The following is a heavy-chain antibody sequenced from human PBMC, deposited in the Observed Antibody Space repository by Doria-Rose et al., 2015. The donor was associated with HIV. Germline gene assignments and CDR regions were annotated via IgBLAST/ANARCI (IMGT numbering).Heavy chain of an antibody. CDR3: ARIKSSRWYHKYYFDF. D-gene: IGHD6-13*01. V-gene: IGHV2-26*01. Sequence: QITLKESGPVLVKPTETLTLTCTVSGVSLSSPGMGVSWIRQPPGKALEWLANIFSYDDRSYKTSLKSRLTISRGTSKSQVVLTMTDMDPVDIATYYCARIKSSRWYHKYYFDFWGQGTLVIVSA. CDR2: IFSYDDR. CDR1: GVSLSSPGMG. J-gene: IGHJ4*02.